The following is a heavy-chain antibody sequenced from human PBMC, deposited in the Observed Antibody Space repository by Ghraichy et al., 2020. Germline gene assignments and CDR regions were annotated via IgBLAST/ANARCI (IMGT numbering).Heavy chain of an antibody. CDR2: IYYSGST. CDR3: AIQYYDILTGYYPPFDY. Sequence: SETLSLTCTVSGGSISSSSYYWGWIRQPPGKGLEWIGSIYYSGSTYYNPSLKSRVTISVDTSKNQFSLKLSSVTAADTAVYYCAIQYYDILTGYYPPFDYWGQGTLVTVSS. J-gene: IGHJ4*02. V-gene: IGHV4-39*07. D-gene: IGHD3-9*01. CDR1: GGSISSSSYY.